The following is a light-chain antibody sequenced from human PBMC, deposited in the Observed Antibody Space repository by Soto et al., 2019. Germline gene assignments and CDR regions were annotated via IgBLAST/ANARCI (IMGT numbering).Light chain of an antibody. Sequence: IAMPHAAATLSVSPADRASLSCRASQSVSSNLAWHHQKPGQAPRLLMYDASTRATGISARFSGSGSGTEFTLTISSLQSEDFAVHYCQQYHNWPLTFGQGTRLEIK. CDR2: DAS. CDR1: QSVSSN. CDR3: QQYHNWPLT. J-gene: IGKJ5*01. V-gene: IGKV3-15*01.